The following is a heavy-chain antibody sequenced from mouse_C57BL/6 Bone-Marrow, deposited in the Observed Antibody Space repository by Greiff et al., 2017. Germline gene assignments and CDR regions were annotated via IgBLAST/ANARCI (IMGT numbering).Heavy chain of an antibody. CDR2: INPSTGGT. D-gene: IGHD2-1*01. V-gene: IGHV1-42*01. CDR1: GYSFTGYY. Sequence: EVQLVESGPELVKPGASVKISCKASGYSFTGYYMNWVKQSPEKSLEWIGEINPSTGGTTYNQKFKAKATLTVDKSSSPAYMQLKSLTSEDSAVYYCAGGGNYGVAYWGQGTLVTVSA. J-gene: IGHJ3*01. CDR3: AGGGNYGVAY.